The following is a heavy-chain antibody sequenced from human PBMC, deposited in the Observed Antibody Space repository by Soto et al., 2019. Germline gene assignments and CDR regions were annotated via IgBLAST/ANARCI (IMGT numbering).Heavy chain of an antibody. CDR3: ARNVRYYIDY. CDR2: IYHSGST. V-gene: IGHV4-34*01. CDR1: GGSFSGYY. Sequence: SETLSLTCAVYGGSFSGYYWSWIRQPPGKGLEWIGEIYHSGSTNYNPSLKSRVTISVDNSENQLSLSLNSVTAADTAVYYCARNVRYYIDYWGQGTLVTVSS. J-gene: IGHJ4*02.